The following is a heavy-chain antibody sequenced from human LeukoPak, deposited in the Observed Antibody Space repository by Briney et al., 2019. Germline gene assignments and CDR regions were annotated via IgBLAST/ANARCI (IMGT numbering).Heavy chain of an antibody. J-gene: IGHJ4*02. CDR1: GYSISSGFY. D-gene: IGHD5-24*01. V-gene: IGHV4-38-2*01. CDR2: LYYTGSA. Sequence: SETLSLTCCVSGYSISSGFYWGWIRQPPGKGLQWIGSLYYTGSAEYNPSLKSRLTMSMDKSKNQFSLKLNSVTAADTAVYYCARLWSGYNFDYWGQGTLVTVSS. CDR3: ARLWSGYNFDY.